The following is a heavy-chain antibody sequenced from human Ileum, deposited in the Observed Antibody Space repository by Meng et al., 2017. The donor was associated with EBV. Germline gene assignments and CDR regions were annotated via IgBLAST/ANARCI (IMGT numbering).Heavy chain of an antibody. J-gene: IGHJ4*02. CDR3: ARSSPIVRGLDY. V-gene: IGHV4-4*02. CDR1: GDSVSGSDW. Sequence: QGRRQGSGPGLVKPSGTLSLTWAGSGDSVSGSDWWSWVRQTPGKGLEWIGEVYHDGATNYHPSLKSRVTISLDKSKNEVNLHLNSLTAADTAVYFCARSSPIVRGLDYWGQGTLVTVSS. D-gene: IGHD3-10*01. CDR2: VYHDGAT.